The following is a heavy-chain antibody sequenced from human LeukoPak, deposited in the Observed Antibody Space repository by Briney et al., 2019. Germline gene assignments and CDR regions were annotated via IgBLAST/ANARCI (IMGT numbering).Heavy chain of an antibody. CDR1: GFTFSSYG. CDR2: ISGSGGST. V-gene: IGHV3-23*01. CDR3: ARDRTSIGITIFGVVPLVSPYYMDV. Sequence: PGGSLRLSCAASGFTFSSYGMSWVRQAPGKGLEWVSAISGSGGSTYYADSVKGRFTISRDNSKNTLYLQMNSLRAEDTAVYYCARDRTSIGITIFGVVPLVSPYYMDVWGKGTTVTVSS. J-gene: IGHJ6*03. D-gene: IGHD3-3*01.